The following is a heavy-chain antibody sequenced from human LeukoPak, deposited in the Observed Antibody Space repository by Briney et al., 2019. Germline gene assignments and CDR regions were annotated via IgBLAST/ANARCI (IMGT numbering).Heavy chain of an antibody. V-gene: IGHV3-20*04. CDR1: GFTFSSYA. D-gene: IGHD5-12*01. J-gene: IGHJ4*02. CDR3: ARRGFPTNLDY. CDR2: INWNGGGI. Sequence: RSGGSLRLSCAASGFTFSSYAMSWVRQVPGKGLEWVSSINWNGGGIGYADSVKGRFTISRDNAKNSLYLQMDSLRAEDTALYYCARRGFPTNLDYWGQGTLVTVSS.